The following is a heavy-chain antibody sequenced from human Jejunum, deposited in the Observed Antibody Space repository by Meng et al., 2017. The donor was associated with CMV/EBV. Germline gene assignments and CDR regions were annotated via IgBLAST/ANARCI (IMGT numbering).Heavy chain of an antibody. CDR3: ARDGGDYGGNPYYFDD. CDR1: SVSSGSNY. Sequence: SVSSGSNYWNWIRQPPGKGLEWIGYIHDSGSTSHNPSLKSRVTVSVDTSKNQFSLEMTSVTAADTTVYYCARDGGDYGGNPYYFDDWGQGALVTVSS. V-gene: IGHV4-61*01. D-gene: IGHD4-23*01. J-gene: IGHJ4*02. CDR2: IHDSGST.